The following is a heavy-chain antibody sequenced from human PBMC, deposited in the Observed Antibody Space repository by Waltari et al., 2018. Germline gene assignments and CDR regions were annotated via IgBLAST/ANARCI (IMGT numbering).Heavy chain of an antibody. CDR3: AKGTPVRGRPSIPDS. J-gene: IGHJ4*02. D-gene: IGHD6-6*01. V-gene: IGHV3-23*01. Sequence: EVQLLASGGGLVQPVGSLRLSCALSGFAFSGSAMCWVRQAPGKGMEWVSALAGSSDYIFYADSVKGRFTISRDNSKNTLYLQMNSLRGEDTAIYYCAKGTPVRGRPSIPDSWGQGTLVIVSS. CDR2: LAGSSDYI. CDR1: GFAFSGSA.